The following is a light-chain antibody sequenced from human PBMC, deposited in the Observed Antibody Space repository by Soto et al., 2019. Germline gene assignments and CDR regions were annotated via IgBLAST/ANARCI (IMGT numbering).Light chain of an antibody. J-gene: IGKJ5*01. V-gene: IGKV3-15*01. CDR2: GAS. CDR1: QTVSSN. Sequence: EIVLTQSPGTLSLSPGERATLSCRASQTVSSNLAWYQRKPGQAPRLLIYGASTRATGIPARFSGSGSGTEFTLTISSLQSEDFAVYYCQQYNNWPITFGQGTRLEIK. CDR3: QQYNNWPIT.